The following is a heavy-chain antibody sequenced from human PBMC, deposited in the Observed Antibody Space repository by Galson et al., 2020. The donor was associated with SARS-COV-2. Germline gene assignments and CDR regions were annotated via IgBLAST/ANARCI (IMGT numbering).Heavy chain of an antibody. Sequence: SETLSLTCAVSGGSISGISYHWSWIRQPAGKGLEWIRRIYSSGSTNYNPSLKSRVTISVDTYKNQFTLTLTSVTAADTVVYYCAAGPVAGTGEWGQGTLVTVSS. V-gene: IGHV4-61*02. D-gene: IGHD6-19*01. CDR2: IYSSGST. J-gene: IGHJ4*02. CDR3: AAGPVAGTGE. CDR1: GGSISGISYH.